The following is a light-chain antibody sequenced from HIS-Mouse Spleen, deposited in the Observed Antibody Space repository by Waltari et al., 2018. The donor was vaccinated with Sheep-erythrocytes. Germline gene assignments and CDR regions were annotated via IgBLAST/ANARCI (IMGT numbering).Light chain of an antibody. CDR3: CSYAGSYNHV. CDR2: DVS. J-gene: IGLJ1*01. V-gene: IGLV2-11*01. CDR1: SSDVGGYNY. Sequence: QSALTQPRSVSGSPGQSVTISCTGTSSDVGGYNYFSWYQQHPGKAPKLMIYDVSKRPSGVPDRFSGSKSGNTASLTISGLQAEDEADYYCCSYAGSYNHVFGTGTKVTVL.